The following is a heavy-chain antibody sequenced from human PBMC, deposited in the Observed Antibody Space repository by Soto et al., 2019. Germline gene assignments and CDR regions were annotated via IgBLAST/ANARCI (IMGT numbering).Heavy chain of an antibody. V-gene: IGHV4-34*01. CDR1: GGSFSNNF. J-gene: IGHJ4*02. CDR2: INHSGST. D-gene: IGHD6-19*01. CDR3: VRGPVGSGWSYDY. Sequence: QVHLQQWGARLLKPSETLSLTCAVYGGSFSNNFWSWIRQTPGKGLEWIGEINHSGSTKYNPSLKSRVTISKDMSRNQFSLRMSSVTAADTALYYCVRGPVGSGWSYDYWGQGTLVTVSS.